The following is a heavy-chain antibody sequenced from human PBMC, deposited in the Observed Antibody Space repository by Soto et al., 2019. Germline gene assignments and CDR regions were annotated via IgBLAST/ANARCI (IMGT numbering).Heavy chain of an antibody. D-gene: IGHD6-13*01. Sequence: GRSLRLSCAASGFTFSSYAMSWVRQAPGKGLEWVTAISGSGGSTDYADSVKGRFTISRDNSKNTLYLQMNSLGAEDTAVYYCASDAYSSTWTVFDYLGLGTLVTVSS. V-gene: IGHV3-23*01. J-gene: IGHJ4*02. CDR1: GFTFSSYA. CDR2: ISGSGGST. CDR3: ASDAYSSTWTVFDY.